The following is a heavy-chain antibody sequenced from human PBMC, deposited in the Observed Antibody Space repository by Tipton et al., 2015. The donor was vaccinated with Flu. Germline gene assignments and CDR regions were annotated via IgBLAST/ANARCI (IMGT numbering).Heavy chain of an antibody. CDR3: AMWFGELLERPFFDY. D-gene: IGHD3-10*01. J-gene: IGHJ4*02. CDR1: GYTFTGYF. CDR2: INPDSGGT. V-gene: IGHV1-2*02. Sequence: QVQLVQSGAEVKKPGASVKVSCKASGYTFTGYFMHWVRQAPGQGLEWLGCINPDSGGTTSAQKFQGRVSMTRDTSISTAYMEVSSLRSDDTAVYYCAMWFGELLERPFFDYWGQGTLVTVSS.